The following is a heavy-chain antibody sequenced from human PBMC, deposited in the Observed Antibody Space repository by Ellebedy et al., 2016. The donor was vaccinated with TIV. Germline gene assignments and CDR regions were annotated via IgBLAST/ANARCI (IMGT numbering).Heavy chain of an antibody. Sequence: GGSLRLSXVVSAFTFSSYATHWVRQAPGKGLEWVAVISYDGNNQYYADSVKGRFTISRDNSKNTLYLQMNSLRAEDTAVYYCAGSNSFDYWGQGTLVTVSS. CDR3: AGSNSFDY. CDR2: ISYDGNNQ. CDR1: AFTFSSYA. D-gene: IGHD3-10*01. V-gene: IGHV3-30*04. J-gene: IGHJ4*02.